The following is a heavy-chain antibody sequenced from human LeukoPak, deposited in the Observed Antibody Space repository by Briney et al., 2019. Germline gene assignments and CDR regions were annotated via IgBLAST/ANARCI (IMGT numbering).Heavy chain of an antibody. D-gene: IGHD4-17*01. Sequence: GGSLRLSCAASGFTVNSNFMSWVRQAPGKGLEWVSLIYSDSSTFYADSVRGRFTISRDNPRNTLYLQMNSLRAEDTAVYYCARVYGDYEGHYYMDVWGKGTTVTISS. V-gene: IGHV3-66*01. CDR1: GFTVNSNF. CDR3: ARVYGDYEGHYYMDV. J-gene: IGHJ6*03. CDR2: IYSDSST.